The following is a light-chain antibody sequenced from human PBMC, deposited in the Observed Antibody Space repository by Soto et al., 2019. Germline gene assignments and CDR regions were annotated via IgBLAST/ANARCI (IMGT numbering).Light chain of an antibody. CDR2: AAS. CDR3: QHYNSYSEA. J-gene: IGKJ1*01. Sequence: DIQMPQSPSSLCASVGDGVTLTLRASQGIRNDLGWYQQTPGKAPKRLIYAASSLKSGVPSRFSGSGSGTEVTLTISSLQPDEFATYYCQHYNSYSEAFGQGTKVDI. CDR1: QGIRND. V-gene: IGKV1-17*01.